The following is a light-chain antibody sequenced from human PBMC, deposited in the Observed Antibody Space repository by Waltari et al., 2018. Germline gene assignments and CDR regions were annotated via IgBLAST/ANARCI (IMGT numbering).Light chain of an antibody. CDR2: DVS. V-gene: IGLV2-14*01. Sequence: QSALTQPASVSGSPGQSITISCTGTSRHIGAYHYVSWYQQFPGKAPKLIIYDVSKRPSGVSNRFSGSKSGDSASLTISGLQVDDEAHYHCASYTSGSTHVAFGGGTQVTVL. CDR3: ASYTSGSTHVA. CDR1: SRHIGAYHY. J-gene: IGLJ2*01.